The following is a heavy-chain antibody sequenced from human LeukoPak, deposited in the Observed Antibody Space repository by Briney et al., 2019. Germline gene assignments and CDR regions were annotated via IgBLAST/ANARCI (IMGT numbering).Heavy chain of an antibody. D-gene: IGHD4-23*01. V-gene: IGHV4-30-2*01. CDR1: GGSISSGGYS. CDR2: IYHSGST. Sequence: SQTLSLTCAVSGGSISSGGYSWSWIRQPPGKGLEWIGYIYHSGSTYYNPSLKSRVTISVDRSKNQFSLKLSSVTAADTAVYYCAGGTNYDGNFDYWGQGTLVTVSS. CDR3: AGGTNYDGNFDY. J-gene: IGHJ4*02.